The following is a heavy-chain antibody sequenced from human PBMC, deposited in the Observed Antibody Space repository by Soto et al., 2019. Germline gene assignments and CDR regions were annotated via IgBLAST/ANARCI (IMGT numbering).Heavy chain of an antibody. CDR3: AIAHTSSWYSNWFDP. V-gene: IGHV5-10-1*01. CDR2: IDPSDSYT. J-gene: IGHJ5*02. CDR1: GYSFTSYW. D-gene: IGHD6-13*01. Sequence: ESLKISCKGSGYSFTSYWISWVRQMPGKGLEWMGRIDPSDSYTNYSPSFQGHVTISADKSISTAYLQWSSLKASDTAMYYCAIAHTSSWYSNWFDPWGQGTLVTVSS.